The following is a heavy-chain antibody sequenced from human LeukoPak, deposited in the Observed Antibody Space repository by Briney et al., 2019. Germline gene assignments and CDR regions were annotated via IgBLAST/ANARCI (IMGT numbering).Heavy chain of an antibody. V-gene: IGHV3-21*01. CDR3: ARDGGIRYCSSTSCYKDNWFDP. Sequence: GGSLRLSCAASGFTFSSYSMNWVRQAPGKGLEWVSSISSTSSYIYYADSVKGRFTISRDNAKNSLYLQMNSLRAEDTAVYYCARDGGIRYCSSTSCYKDNWFDPWGQGTLVTVSS. CDR2: ISSTSSYI. J-gene: IGHJ5*02. CDR1: GFTFSSYS. D-gene: IGHD2-2*02.